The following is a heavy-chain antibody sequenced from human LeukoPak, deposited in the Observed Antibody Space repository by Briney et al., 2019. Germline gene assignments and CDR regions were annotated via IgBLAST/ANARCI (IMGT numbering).Heavy chain of an antibody. J-gene: IGHJ5*02. CDR3: AIDRPSAIGTTARFDP. CDR1: GYIFTTYS. CDR2: ISTYSGNI. V-gene: IGHV1-18*04. Sequence: ASVKVSCKASGYIFTTYSISWVRQAPGQGLEWTGWISTYSGNINYAQKFQGRVTMTTDTSTSTAYMELRSLRSDDTAMYYCAIDRPSAIGTTARFDPWGQGTLVAVSS. D-gene: IGHD1-1*01.